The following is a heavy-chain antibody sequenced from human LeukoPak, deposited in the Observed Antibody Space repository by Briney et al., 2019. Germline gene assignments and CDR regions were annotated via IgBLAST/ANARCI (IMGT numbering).Heavy chain of an antibody. J-gene: IGHJ3*02. Sequence: GGSLRLSCAASGFTFSRYWMSWVRQAPGRGLEWVANIKHDGSQKYYVDSVKGRITISRDNAKNSLYLQMNSLRAEDTAVYYCARDGMGGIKAFDIWGQGTMVTVSS. CDR1: GFTFSRYW. D-gene: IGHD3-16*01. CDR3: ARDGMGGIKAFDI. V-gene: IGHV3-7*05. CDR2: IKHDGSQK.